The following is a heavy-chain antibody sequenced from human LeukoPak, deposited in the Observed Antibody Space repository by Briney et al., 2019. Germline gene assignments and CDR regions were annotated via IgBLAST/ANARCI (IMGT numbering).Heavy chain of an antibody. CDR3: AKDKVIASAGTPNWFDP. CDR2: ISAYDGNT. V-gene: IGHV1-18*01. Sequence: ASVKVSCKASGYTFNTYGISWVRQAPGQGLEWMGWISAYDGNTNYAQRFQGRVTMTTDTSTSTAYMELRSLRSDDTAVYYCAKDKVIASAGTPNWFDPWGQGTLVTVSS. J-gene: IGHJ5*02. D-gene: IGHD6-13*01. CDR1: GYTFNTYG.